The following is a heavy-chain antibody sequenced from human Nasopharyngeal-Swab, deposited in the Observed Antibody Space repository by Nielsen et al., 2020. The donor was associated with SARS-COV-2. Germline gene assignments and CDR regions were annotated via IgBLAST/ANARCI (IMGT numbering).Heavy chain of an antibody. V-gene: IGHV1-18*01. CDR2: IRASPGPP. CDR3: ARVLTVRDYYYYYMDV. J-gene: IGHJ6*03. D-gene: IGHD4/OR15-4a*01. Sequence: WVRQAPGQGLEWMGCIRASPGPPPYSQKLQGRVTMTTDTSTSTAYMELRSLRSEDTAVYYCARVLTVRDYYYYYMDVWGKGTTVTVSS.